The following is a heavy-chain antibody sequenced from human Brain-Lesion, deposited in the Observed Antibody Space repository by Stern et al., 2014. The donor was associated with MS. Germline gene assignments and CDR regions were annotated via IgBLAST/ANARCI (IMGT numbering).Heavy chain of an antibody. D-gene: IGHD2-2*01. CDR3: ARGRVVPGFQYYATDV. V-gene: IGHV4-61*02. CDR2: IFNSGST. J-gene: IGHJ6*02. CDR1: GGSISSGGYY. Sequence: VQLVESGPGLVKPSKTLSLSCTVSGGSISSGGYYWSWIRQPAGKGLEWIGRIFNSGSTRYNPSLKSRVTISIDTSKNQFSLRLNPMTAADTAVYYCARGRVVPGFQYYATDVWGQGTTVIVSS.